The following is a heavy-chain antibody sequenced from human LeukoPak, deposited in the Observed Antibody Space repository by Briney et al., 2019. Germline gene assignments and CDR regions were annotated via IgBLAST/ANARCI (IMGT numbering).Heavy chain of an antibody. CDR1: GFTFSSYA. J-gene: IGHJ4*02. CDR3: AKSPSGSGS. Sequence: PGRSLRLSCAASGFTFSSYAVHWVRQAPGKGLEWVALITYDGGNKYYADSVKGRFTISRDNSKNTLYLQMNSLRAEDTAVYYCAKSPSGSGSWGQGTLVTVSS. D-gene: IGHD3-10*01. V-gene: IGHV3-30-3*02. CDR2: ITYDGGNK.